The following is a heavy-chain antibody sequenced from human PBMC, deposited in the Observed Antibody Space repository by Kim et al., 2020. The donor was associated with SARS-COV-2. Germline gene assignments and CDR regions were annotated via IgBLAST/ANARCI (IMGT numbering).Heavy chain of an antibody. D-gene: IGHD1-7*01. CDR3: AKDGAIDNWNLFRAPGKLDY. CDR2: ISYDGSNK. CDR1: GFTFSSYG. J-gene: IGHJ4*02. Sequence: GGSLRLSCAASGFTFSSYGMHWVRQAPGKGLEWVAVISYDGSNKYYADSVKGRFTISRDNSKNTLYLQMNSLRAEDTAVYYCAKDGAIDNWNLFRAPGKLDYWGQGTLVTVSS. V-gene: IGHV3-30*18.